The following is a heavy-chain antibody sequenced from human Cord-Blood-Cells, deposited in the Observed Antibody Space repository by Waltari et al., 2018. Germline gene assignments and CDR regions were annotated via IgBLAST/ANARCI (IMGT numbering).Heavy chain of an antibody. D-gene: IGHD6-6*01. V-gene: IGHV4-59*11. CDR1: GGSINSHH. Sequence: QVQLQESGPGLVKPSETLSLTCTVSGGSINSHHWTWIRQPPGKGLEWIGYIYYSGSTNYNPSLKSRVTISVDTSKNQFSLKLSSVTAADTAVYYCARVSGSSSDAFDIWGQGTMVTVSS. CDR3: ARVSGSSSDAFDI. CDR2: IYYSGST. J-gene: IGHJ3*02.